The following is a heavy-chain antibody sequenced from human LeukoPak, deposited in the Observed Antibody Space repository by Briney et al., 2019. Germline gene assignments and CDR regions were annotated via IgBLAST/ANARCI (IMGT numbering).Heavy chain of an antibody. Sequence: GGSLRLSCAASGFNFEDYTMHWVRQTPGKGLEWVSLINWDGGSTYYADSVKGRFTISRDNAKNSLYLQMNSLRAEDTAVYYCARGVDIWGQGTMVTVSS. CDR3: ARGVDI. J-gene: IGHJ3*02. CDR1: GFNFEDYT. V-gene: IGHV3-43*01. CDR2: INWDGGST.